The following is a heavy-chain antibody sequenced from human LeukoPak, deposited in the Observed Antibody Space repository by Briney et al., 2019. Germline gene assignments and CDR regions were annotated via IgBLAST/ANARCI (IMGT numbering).Heavy chain of an antibody. V-gene: IGHV1-69*05. CDR2: IVPVFRSA. CDR1: GGTFRNYL. Sequence: SVKVSCKASGGTFRNYLITWVRQAPGQGLEWMGGIVPVFRSANHAQKFQDRVSITTDESTNTVYMEVSSLRSEDTAVYYCTRGGDCSGGTCSFSHYMDVWGKGTTVTVSS. J-gene: IGHJ6*03. D-gene: IGHD2-15*01. CDR3: TRGGDCSGGTCSFSHYMDV.